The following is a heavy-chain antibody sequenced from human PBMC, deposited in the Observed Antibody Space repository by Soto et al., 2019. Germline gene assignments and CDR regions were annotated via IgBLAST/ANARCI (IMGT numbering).Heavy chain of an antibody. CDR3: ALVAAAPYSAMDV. J-gene: IGHJ6*01. CDR1: GGPFTNYA. D-gene: IGHD6-13*01. V-gene: IGHV1-69*13. CDR2: IIPIFGTA. Sequence: ASVQVSFKASGGPFTNYAISWVRQAPGQGLEWMGGIIPIFGTANYAQKFQGRVTITADESTSTAYMELSSLRSEDTAVYYCALVAAAPYSAMDVWCQARTVTVAS.